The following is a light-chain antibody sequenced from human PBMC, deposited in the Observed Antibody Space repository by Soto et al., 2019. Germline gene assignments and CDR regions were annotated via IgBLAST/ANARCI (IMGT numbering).Light chain of an antibody. CDR2: DAS. CDR3: QEYDASPIT. V-gene: IGKV3-20*01. Sequence: EIALTQSPATQSSFPGDRVTLYCWASHSIRSGRLAWYQQKAGQAPRLVIFDASNRASGTPERFSGSGSGTDFTLTITRLEPEDFAVYYCQEYDASPITFGLGTRLEIK. CDR1: HSIRSGR. J-gene: IGKJ5*01.